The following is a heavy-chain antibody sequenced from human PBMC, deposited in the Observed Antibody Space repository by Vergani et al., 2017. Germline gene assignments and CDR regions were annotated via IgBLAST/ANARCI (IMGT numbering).Heavy chain of an antibody. V-gene: IGHV3-21*06. CDR3: AGECTSGGCPDNYGMDF. D-gene: IGHD2-8*01. J-gene: IGHJ6*02. CDR2: IGSSGPYI. CDR1: GFTFSDFS. Sequence: EVQLVESGGGLVKPGGSLRLSCAASGFTFSDFSMSWVRQAPGKGLEWVAFIGSSGPYINYADSVKGRFIISRDNTNNSLFLQLRSLRAEDAAVYYYAGECTSGGCPDNYGMDFWGQGATVTVSS.